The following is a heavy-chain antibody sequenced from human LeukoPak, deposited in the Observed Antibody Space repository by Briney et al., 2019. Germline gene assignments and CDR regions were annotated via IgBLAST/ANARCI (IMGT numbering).Heavy chain of an antibody. V-gene: IGHV3-21*01. J-gene: IGHJ4*02. CDR3: ARESRRYGSGSYPPDY. CDR1: GFTFSSYS. D-gene: IGHD3-10*01. CDR2: ISNSGAST. Sequence: GESLRLSCVASGFTFSSYSTNWVRQAPGKGLEWVSSISNSGASTDYADSVKGRFTISRDNAKNSLYLQKTSLRAEDTAVYYCARESRRYGSGSYPPDYWGRGTLVTVSS.